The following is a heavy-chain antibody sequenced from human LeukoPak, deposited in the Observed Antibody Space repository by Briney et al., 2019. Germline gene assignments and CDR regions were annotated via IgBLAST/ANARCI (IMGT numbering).Heavy chain of an antibody. CDR3: ATDRTDYGDYVGWFDP. J-gene: IGHJ5*02. CDR2: FDPEDGET. D-gene: IGHD4-17*01. CDR1: GYTLTELS. V-gene: IGHV1-24*01. Sequence: GASVKVSCKVSGYTLTELSMHWVRQAPGKGLEWMGGFDPEDGETIYAQKFRGRVTMTEDTSTDTAYMELSSLRSEDTAVYYCATDRTDYGDYVGWFDPWGQGTLVTVSS.